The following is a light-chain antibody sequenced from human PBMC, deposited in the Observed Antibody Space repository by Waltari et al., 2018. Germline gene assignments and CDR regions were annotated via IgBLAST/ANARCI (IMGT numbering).Light chain of an antibody. Sequence: DIQMTQSPSSLSASVGDGVTITCRASQSISSYLNWYQQKPGKAPKLLIYAASSLQSGVPSRFSGSASGTDFTLTISSLQPEDFATYYCQQSYSTPPRTFGQGTKVEIK. CDR1: QSISSY. J-gene: IGKJ1*01. CDR2: AAS. CDR3: QQSYSTPPRT. V-gene: IGKV1-39*01.